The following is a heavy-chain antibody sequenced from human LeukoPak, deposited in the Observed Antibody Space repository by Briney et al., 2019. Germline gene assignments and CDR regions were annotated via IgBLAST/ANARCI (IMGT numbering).Heavy chain of an antibody. Sequence: SETLSLTCTVSGGSISSYYWSWIRQPPGKGLEWIGYIYYSGSTNYNPSLKSRVTISVDTSKNQFSLKLSSVTAADTAVYYCARAARRYYYYYYMDVWGKGTTVTVSS. V-gene: IGHV4-59*01. CDR3: ARAARRYYYYYYMDV. J-gene: IGHJ6*03. CDR1: GGSISSYY. CDR2: IYYSGST. D-gene: IGHD6-6*01.